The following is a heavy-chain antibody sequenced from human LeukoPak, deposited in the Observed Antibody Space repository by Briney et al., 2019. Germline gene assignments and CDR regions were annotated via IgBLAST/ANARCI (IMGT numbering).Heavy chain of an antibody. CDR3: VGRYCSSTSCYGFDP. CDR2: IYHSGST. J-gene: IGHJ5*02. V-gene: IGHV4-30-2*01. Sequence: TLSLTCTVSGGSISSGGYYWSWIRQPPGKGLEWIGYIYHSGSTYYNPSLKSRVTISVDRSKNQFSLKLSSVTAADTAVYYCVGRYCSSTSCYGFDPWGQGTLVTVSS. D-gene: IGHD2-2*01. CDR1: GGSISSGGYY.